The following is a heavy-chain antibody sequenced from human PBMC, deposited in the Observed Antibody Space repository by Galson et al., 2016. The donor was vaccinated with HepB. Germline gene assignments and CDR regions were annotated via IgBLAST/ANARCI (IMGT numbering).Heavy chain of an antibody. J-gene: IGHJ4*02. V-gene: IGHV3-30*18. CDR2: ISYDGTNK. CDR1: GFTFSNYG. CDR3: AKARQWPVRDFNLDY. Sequence: SLRLSCAASGFTFSNYGMHWVRQAPGKGLEWVAVISYDGTNKYYIDSVKGRFTISRDNSKNTLFLQTDSLRTEDTAVYYCAKARQWPVRDFNLDYWGQGTLVIVSS. D-gene: IGHD6-19*01.